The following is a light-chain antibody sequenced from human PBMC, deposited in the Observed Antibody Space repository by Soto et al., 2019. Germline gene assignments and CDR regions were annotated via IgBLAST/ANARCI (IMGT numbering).Light chain of an antibody. Sequence: QSALTQPASGSGSPGQSIAISCTGTSSDVGSYDSVSWYQQHPGKAPTLMIDDVNKRLSGVSNRFSGSKSGNTASLTISGLQAEDEADYSCCSSIGAPNWVLGGGTKVTVL. J-gene: IGLJ3*02. CDR1: SSDVGSYDS. CDR3: CSSIGAPNWV. CDR2: DVN. V-gene: IGLV2-23*02.